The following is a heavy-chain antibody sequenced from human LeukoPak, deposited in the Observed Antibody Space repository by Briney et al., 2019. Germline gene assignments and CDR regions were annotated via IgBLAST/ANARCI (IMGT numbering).Heavy chain of an antibody. Sequence: ASVKVSCKVSGYTLTELSMHWVQQAPGKGLEWMGGFDPEDGETIYAQKFQGRVTMTEDTSTDTAYMELSSLRSEDTAVYYCATDFRWGYCSSTSCSPPGYWGQGTLVTVSS. V-gene: IGHV1-24*01. CDR3: ATDFRWGYCSSTSCSPPGY. CDR2: FDPEDGET. CDR1: GYTLTELS. J-gene: IGHJ4*02. D-gene: IGHD2-2*01.